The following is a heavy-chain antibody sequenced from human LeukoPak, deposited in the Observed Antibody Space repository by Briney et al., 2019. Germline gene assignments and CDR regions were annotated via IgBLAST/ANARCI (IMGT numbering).Heavy chain of an antibody. V-gene: IGHV4-34*01. Sequence: SETLSLTCAVYGGSFSGYYWSWLRQPPGKGLEWIGEINHSGSTNYNPSLKSRVTISVDTSKNQFSLKLSSVTAADTAVYYCARARDSSGYYYSWFDYWGQGTLVTVSS. D-gene: IGHD3-22*01. J-gene: IGHJ4*02. CDR1: GGSFSGYY. CDR2: INHSGST. CDR3: ARARDSSGYYYSWFDY.